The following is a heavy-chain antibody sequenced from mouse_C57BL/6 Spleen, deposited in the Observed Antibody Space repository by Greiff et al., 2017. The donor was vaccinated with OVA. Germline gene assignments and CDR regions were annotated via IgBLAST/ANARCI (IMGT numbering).Heavy chain of an antibody. CDR2: IWSGGST. J-gene: IGHJ2*01. Sequence: QVTLKESGPGLVQPSQSLSITCTVSGFSLTSYGVHWVRQSPGKGLEWLGVIWSGGSTDYNAAFISRLSISKDNSKSQVFFKMNSLQADDTAIYYCARNGGNYPYFDYWGQGTTLTVSS. V-gene: IGHV2-2*01. CDR3: ARNGGNYPYFDY. CDR1: GFSLTSYG. D-gene: IGHD2-1*01.